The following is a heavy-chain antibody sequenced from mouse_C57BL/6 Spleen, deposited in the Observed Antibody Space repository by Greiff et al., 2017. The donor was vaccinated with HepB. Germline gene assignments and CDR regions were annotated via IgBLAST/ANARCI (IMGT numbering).Heavy chain of an antibody. CDR2: IDPNSVGT. CDR1: GYTFTSYW. V-gene: IGHV1-72*01. Sequence: QVQLQQPGAELVKPGASVKLSCKASGYTFTSYWIHWVTQRPGRGLDWIGRIDPNSVGTTYNEKFKSKATLTVDKPSSTAYMQLSILTSEDSAVYYCARSYFDVWGTGTTVTVSS. J-gene: IGHJ1*03. CDR3: ARSYFDV.